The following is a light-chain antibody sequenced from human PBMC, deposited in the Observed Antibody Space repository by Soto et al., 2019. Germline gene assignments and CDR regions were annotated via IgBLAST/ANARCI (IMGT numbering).Light chain of an antibody. CDR3: QQYHSWRT. J-gene: IGKJ1*01. CDR1: QSIDRK. CDR2: GAS. V-gene: IGKV3-15*01. Sequence: IVMTQSPATLSVSPGERATLSCRASQSIDRKLAWYQQRPGQAPRLLIYGASTRATGIPARFSGSGSGTEFTLTISGRQSEDFGVFYCQQYHSWRTFGQGTNVEIK.